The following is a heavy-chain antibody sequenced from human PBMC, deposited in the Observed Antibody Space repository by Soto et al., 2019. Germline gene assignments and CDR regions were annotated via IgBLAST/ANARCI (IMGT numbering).Heavy chain of an antibody. CDR1: GFTFSSYW. CDR3: ARARCGGGSCRYDAFDI. V-gene: IGHV3-7*01. CDR2: IKQDGSEK. D-gene: IGHD2-15*01. J-gene: IGHJ3*02. Sequence: GGSLRLSCAASGFTFSSYWMSWVRQAPGKGLEWVANIKQDGSEKYYVDSVKGRFTISRDNAKNSLYLQMNSLRAEDTAVYYCARARCGGGSCRYDAFDIWGQGTMVTVS.